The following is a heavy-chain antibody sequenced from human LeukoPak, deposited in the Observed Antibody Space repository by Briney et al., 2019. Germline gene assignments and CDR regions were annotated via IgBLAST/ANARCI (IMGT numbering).Heavy chain of an antibody. CDR1: GFTFSSYAM. J-gene: IGHJ4*02. CDR2: IYHSGST. CDR3: ARGTCSGGSCFFDY. D-gene: IGHD2-15*01. Sequence: KTGGSLRLSCAASGFTFSSYAMSWVRQAPGKGLEWIGEIYHSGSTNYNPSLKSRVTISVDKSKNQFSLKLSSVTAADTAVYYCARGTCSGGSCFFDYWGQGTLVTVSS. V-gene: IGHV4-4*02.